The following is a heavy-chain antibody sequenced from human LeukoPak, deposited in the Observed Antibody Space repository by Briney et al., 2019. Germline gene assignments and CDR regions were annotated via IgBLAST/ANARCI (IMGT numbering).Heavy chain of an antibody. CDR1: GYTFTSYD. Sequence: ASVKVSCKASGYTFTSYDINWVRQATGQGLEWMGWMNPNSGNTGYAQKFQGRVTMTSNTSISTAYMELSSLRSEDTAVYYCARGRSLVPFGLVYYYYYRMDVWGQGTTVSVSS. CDR3: ARGRSLVPFGLVYYYYYRMDV. J-gene: IGHJ6*02. D-gene: IGHD6-13*01. CDR2: MNPNSGNT. V-gene: IGHV1-8*01.